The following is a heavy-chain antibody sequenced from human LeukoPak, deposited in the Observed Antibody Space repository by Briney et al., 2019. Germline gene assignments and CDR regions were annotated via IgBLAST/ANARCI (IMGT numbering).Heavy chain of an antibody. Sequence: ASVKVSCKASGYTFTSYGISWVRQAPGQGLEWMGWISAYNGNTNYAQKLQGRVTMTTDTSTSTAYMELRSLRSEDTAVYYCARGGYYYGSGSYRIQSPYYYGMDVWGQGTTVTVSS. J-gene: IGHJ6*02. CDR1: GYTFTSYG. V-gene: IGHV1-18*01. CDR2: ISAYNGNT. CDR3: ARGGYYYGSGSYRIQSPYYYGMDV. D-gene: IGHD3-10*01.